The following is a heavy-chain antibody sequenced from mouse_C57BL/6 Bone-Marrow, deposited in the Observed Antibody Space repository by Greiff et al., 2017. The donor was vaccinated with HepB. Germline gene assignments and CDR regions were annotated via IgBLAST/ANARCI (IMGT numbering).Heavy chain of an antibody. CDR3: ARGYSNYGFAY. CDR2: IHPNSGST. Sequence: QVQLQQPGAELVKPGASVKLSCKASGYTFTGYWMHWVKQRPGQGLEWIGVIHPNSGSTNYNEKFKGKATLTVDKSSSTAYMQLSSLTSEDSAVYASARGYSNYGFAYWGQGTLVTVSA. CDR1: GYTFTGYW. V-gene: IGHV1-64*01. J-gene: IGHJ3*01. D-gene: IGHD2-5*01.